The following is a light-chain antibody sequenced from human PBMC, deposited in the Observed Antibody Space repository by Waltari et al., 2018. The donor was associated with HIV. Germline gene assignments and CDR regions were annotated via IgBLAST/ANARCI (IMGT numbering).Light chain of an antibody. V-gene: IGLV4-69*01. Sequence: QLVLTQSPSASASLGASVKLTCPLSSGHSSYAIAWHQQQPEKGPRYLMKLNSDGSHSKGDGIPDRFSGSSAVAERYLTSSSLQSEDEADYYCQTGGTGIQVFGGGTKLTVL. CDR3: QTGGTGIQV. CDR2: LNSDGSH. CDR1: SGHSSYA. J-gene: IGLJ2*01.